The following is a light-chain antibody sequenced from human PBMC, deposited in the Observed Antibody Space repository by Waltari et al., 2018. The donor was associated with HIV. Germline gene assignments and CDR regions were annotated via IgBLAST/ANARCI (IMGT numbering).Light chain of an antibody. V-gene: IGLV2-8*01. J-gene: IGLJ1*01. CDR1: SSDVGGYNY. CDR3: SSYAGSNNFV. CDR2: EVT. Sequence: QSALTQPPSASGSPGQSVTISCTGTSSDVGGYNYVSWYQQDPGKAPKLMIYEVTKRPSGVSDRFSGSKSGNTASLTVSGLQAEDEADYYCSSYAGSNNFVFGTGTKVTVL.